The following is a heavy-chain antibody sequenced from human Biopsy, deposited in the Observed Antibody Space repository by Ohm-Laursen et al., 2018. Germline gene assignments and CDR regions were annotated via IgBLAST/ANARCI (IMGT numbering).Heavy chain of an antibody. CDR1: GFSFDNYA. CDR2: ISGSGGST. J-gene: IGHJ4*02. V-gene: IGHV3-23*01. D-gene: IGHD2-2*02. Sequence: SLRLSCSASGFSFDNYAMNWVRQAPGKGLEWVSTISGSGGSTYYADSVKGRFTISRDASKNTLYPPMNSLRAEDTAMYYCAKGGYCTTTSCYMDVDYWGQGTLVTVSS. CDR3: AKGGYCTTTSCYMDVDY.